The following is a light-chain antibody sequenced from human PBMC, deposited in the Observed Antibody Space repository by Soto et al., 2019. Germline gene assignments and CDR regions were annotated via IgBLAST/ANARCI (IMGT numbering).Light chain of an antibody. Sequence: EIVMTQSPATLSVSQGETASVSCRASQSAGNFLAWYQQKPGQAPRLLIYASYNRATGIPARFSGSGSGTDFTLTISSLEPEDFAVYYCQQRTNWPDTFGHGTRL. CDR2: ASY. V-gene: IGKV3-11*01. CDR1: QSAGNF. CDR3: QQRTNWPDT. J-gene: IGKJ5*01.